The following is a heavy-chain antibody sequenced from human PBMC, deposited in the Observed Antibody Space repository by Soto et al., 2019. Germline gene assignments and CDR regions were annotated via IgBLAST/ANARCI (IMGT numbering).Heavy chain of an antibody. J-gene: IGHJ4*02. CDR1: GYTLTELS. D-gene: IGHD3-10*01. CDR3: ATVRIYYGSGDFDY. Sequence: ASVKVSCKVSGYTLTELSRHWVRQAPGKGLEWMGGFDPEDGETIYAQKFQGRVTMTEDTSTDTAYMELSSLRSEDTAVYYCATVRIYYGSGDFDYWGQGTLVTVSS. V-gene: IGHV1-24*01. CDR2: FDPEDGET.